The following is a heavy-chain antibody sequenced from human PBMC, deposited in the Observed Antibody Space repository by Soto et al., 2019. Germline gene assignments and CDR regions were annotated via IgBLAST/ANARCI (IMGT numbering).Heavy chain of an antibody. D-gene: IGHD2-15*01. CDR1: GGSFSGYY. Sequence: QVQLQQWGAGLLKPSETLSLTCAVYGGSFSGYYWSWIRQPPGKGLEWIGEINHSGSTNYNPSLKSRVTISVDTSKNQFSLELSSVTAADTAVYYCARELGYCSGGSCYSGLDYWGQGTLVTVSS. CDR2: INHSGST. CDR3: ARELGYCSGGSCYSGLDY. V-gene: IGHV4-34*01. J-gene: IGHJ4*02.